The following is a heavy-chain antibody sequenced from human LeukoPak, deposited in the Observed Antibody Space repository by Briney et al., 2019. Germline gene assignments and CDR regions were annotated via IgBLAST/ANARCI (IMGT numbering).Heavy chain of an antibody. CDR3: TRDGVPGYVYYYGMDV. J-gene: IGHJ6*02. D-gene: IGHD6-19*01. V-gene: IGHV3-49*04. Sequence: PGGSLRLSCTASGFTFGDYAMNWVRQAPGKGLEWVGFIRSKAYGGTTEYAASVKGRFNISRDDSKSIAYLQMNSLKTEDTAVYYCTRDGVPGYVYYYGMDVWGQGTTVTVSS. CDR1: GFTFGDYA. CDR2: IRSKAYGGTT.